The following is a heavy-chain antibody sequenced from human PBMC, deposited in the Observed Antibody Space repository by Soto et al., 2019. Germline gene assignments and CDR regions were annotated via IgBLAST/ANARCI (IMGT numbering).Heavy chain of an antibody. CDR1: GYTFSNFW. CDR3: ARSPRSSPYFDY. J-gene: IGHJ4*02. D-gene: IGHD6-13*01. V-gene: IGHV5-51*01. Sequence: GESLKISFQCSGYTFSNFWIAWVRQLPGKGLEWMGIIYPGDYETRYSPSFHGKVTISADRSIGTAYLQWSSLEASDSAFYFCARSPRSSPYFDYWGQGALVTVSS. CDR2: IYPGDYET.